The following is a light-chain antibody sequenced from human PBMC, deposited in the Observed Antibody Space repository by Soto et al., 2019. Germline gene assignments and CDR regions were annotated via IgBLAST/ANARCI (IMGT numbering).Light chain of an antibody. CDR3: CSYAGRYTYV. CDR2: AVG. Sequence: QSVLTQPRSVSGSPGQSVTISCTGTSSPVGGYHYVSWYQQFPGKAPKLMIYAVGQRPSGVPDRFSGSESGNTASLTISGLQADDEADYYCCSYAGRYTYVFGSGTKVTVL. CDR1: SSPVGGYHY. J-gene: IGLJ1*01. V-gene: IGLV2-11*01.